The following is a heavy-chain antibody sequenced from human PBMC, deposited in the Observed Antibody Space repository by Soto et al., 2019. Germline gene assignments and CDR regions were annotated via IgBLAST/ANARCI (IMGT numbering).Heavy chain of an antibody. J-gene: IGHJ4*02. CDR2: ISVSGGST. CDR1: GFTFSSYA. CDR3: AKGSLNQDILTGYHLEYFQS. V-gene: IGHV3-23*01. Sequence: PGGSRRLSWAASGFTFSSYAISWVRQAPGKGLEWVSAISVSGGSTYYADSVKGRFTISRDNSKNTLYLQMNIRRAEDTPVYSFAKGSLNQDILTGYHLEYFQSWGQGTLVNVSS. D-gene: IGHD3-9*01.